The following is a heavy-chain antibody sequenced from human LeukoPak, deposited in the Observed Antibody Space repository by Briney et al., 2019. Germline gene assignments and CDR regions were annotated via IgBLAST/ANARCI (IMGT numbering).Heavy chain of an antibody. CDR3: ARPRHREKGLYT. Sequence: GGSLRLSCAASGFTFSDYDTHWVRQPTGKGLEWVTGIGIAGDTYYVGSVKGRFTISRENAKNSLYLQMNSLRAEDTAVYYCARPRHREKGLYTWGQGTLVTVSP. CDR2: IGIAGDT. V-gene: IGHV3-13*01. J-gene: IGHJ4*02. D-gene: IGHD1-1*01. CDR1: GFTFSDYD.